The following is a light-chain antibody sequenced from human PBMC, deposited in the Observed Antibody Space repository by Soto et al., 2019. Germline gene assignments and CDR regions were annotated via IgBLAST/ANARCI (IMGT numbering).Light chain of an antibody. CDR3: QQYNGYSRT. Sequence: DIQMTQSPSTLSASVGDRVTITCRASQSIGDSLAWYQQKPGKAPYLLISDVSSLERGVPSRFSGSGSGTEFTLTISSMQPDDFATFNGQQYNGYSRTVGQGTKVEI. CDR1: QSIGDS. CDR2: DVS. V-gene: IGKV1-5*01. J-gene: IGKJ1*01.